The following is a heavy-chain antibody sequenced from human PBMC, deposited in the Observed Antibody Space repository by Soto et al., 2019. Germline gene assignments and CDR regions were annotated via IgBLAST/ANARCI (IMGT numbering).Heavy chain of an antibody. J-gene: IGHJ3*02. CDR1: GGSISSSSYY. CDR3: ARDEITFDAFGI. D-gene: IGHD3-16*01. V-gene: IGHV4-39*07. CDR2: IYYSGST. Sequence: PSETLSLTCTVSGGSISSSSYYWGWIRQPPGKGLEWIGCIYYSGSTYYNPSLKSRVTISVDTSKNQFSLKLSSVTAADTAVYYCARDEITFDAFGIWGQGTMVTVSS.